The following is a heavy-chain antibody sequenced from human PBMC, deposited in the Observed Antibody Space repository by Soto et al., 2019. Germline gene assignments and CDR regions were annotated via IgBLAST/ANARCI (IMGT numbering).Heavy chain of an antibody. Sequence: QVQLVQSGDEVKKPGASVKVSCKASGYIFVNYGIAWVRQAPGQGLEWMGWISPYTGNTHSATKIQGRLTMTTHTSTSTAYMDLGSLTSDDTAVYYCVMVDNYVTPTPQYVWGQGITVTVSS. CDR3: VMVDNYVTPTPQYV. CDR1: GYIFVNYG. CDR2: ISPYTGNT. D-gene: IGHD3-16*01. V-gene: IGHV1-18*01. J-gene: IGHJ6*02.